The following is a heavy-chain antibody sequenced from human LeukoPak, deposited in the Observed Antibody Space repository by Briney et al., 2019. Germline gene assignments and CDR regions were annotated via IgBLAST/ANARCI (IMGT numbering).Heavy chain of an antibody. CDR2: ISSSSSTI. CDR3: AKSSSIAARGVARDLDY. J-gene: IGHJ4*02. V-gene: IGHV3-48*01. Sequence: GGSLRLSCAASGFTFSSYSMNWVRQAPGKGLEWVSYISSSSSTIYYADSVKGRFTISRDNSKNTLYLQMNSLRAEDTAVYYCAKSSSIAARGVARDLDYWGQGTLVTVSS. D-gene: IGHD6-6*01. CDR1: GFTFSSYS.